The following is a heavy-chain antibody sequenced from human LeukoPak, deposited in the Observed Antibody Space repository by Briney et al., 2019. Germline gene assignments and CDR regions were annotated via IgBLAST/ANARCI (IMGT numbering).Heavy chain of an antibody. J-gene: IGHJ4*02. Sequence: GGSLRLSCAASGFTFSSYEMNWVRQAPGKGLEWVSYISSSGSTIYYADSVKGRFTISRDNAKNSLYLQMNSLRAEDTAVYYCAKPKGLRFLEWYTPDYWGQGTLVTVSS. D-gene: IGHD3-3*01. CDR2: ISSSGSTI. V-gene: IGHV3-48*03. CDR1: GFTFSSYE. CDR3: AKPKGLRFLEWYTPDY.